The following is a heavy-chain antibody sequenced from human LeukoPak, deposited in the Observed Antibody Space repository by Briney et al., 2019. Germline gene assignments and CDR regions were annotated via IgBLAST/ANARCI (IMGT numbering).Heavy chain of an antibody. CDR2: ISSSSSTI. D-gene: IGHD2-21*01. V-gene: IGHV3-48*01. J-gene: IGHJ4*02. CDR3: ANMAVAYCGGDCYFLDY. Sequence: GGSLRLSCAASGFTFSSYSMNWVRQAPGKGLEWVSYISSSSSTIYYADSVKGRFTISRDNSKNTLYLQMNSLRAEDTAVYYCANMAVAYCGGDCYFLDYWGQGTLVTVSP. CDR1: GFTFSSYS.